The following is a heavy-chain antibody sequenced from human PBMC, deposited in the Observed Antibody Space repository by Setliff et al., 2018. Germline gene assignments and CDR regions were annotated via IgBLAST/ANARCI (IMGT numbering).Heavy chain of an antibody. J-gene: IGHJ4*02. CDR3: AKELAVAGSCIDY. Sequence: GGSLRLSCAASGFTFSSYSMNWVRQAPGKGLEWVSSISSSSSTTYADSVKGRFTISRDNAKNTLYLQMNGLRAEDTAVYYCAKELAVAGSCIDYWGQGTLVTVSS. CDR2: ISSSSST. CDR1: GFTFSSYS. V-gene: IGHV3-21*01. D-gene: IGHD6-19*01.